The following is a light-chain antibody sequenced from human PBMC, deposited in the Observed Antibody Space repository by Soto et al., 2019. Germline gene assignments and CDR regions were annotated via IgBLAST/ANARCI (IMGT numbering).Light chain of an antibody. V-gene: IGKV3-20*01. Sequence: EIVLTQSPGTLPLSPGERATLSCRASQSVSNNYLAWYQQKPGQAPRLLIYGASSMATGIPDRFSGSGSGTEFTLTISRLEPEDCAVFYCQQYGSSPRTFGQGTRV. J-gene: IGKJ1*01. CDR3: QQYGSSPRT. CDR2: GAS. CDR1: QSVSNNY.